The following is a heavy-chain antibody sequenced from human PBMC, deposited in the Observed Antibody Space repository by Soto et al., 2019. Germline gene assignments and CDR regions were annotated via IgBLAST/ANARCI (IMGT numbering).Heavy chain of an antibody. CDR2: ISGSGGST. D-gene: IGHD3-3*01. CDR3: AKVSSYDFWSGYRPYYYYYYYMDV. V-gene: IGHV3-23*01. Sequence: EVQLLESGGGLVQPGGSLRLSCAASGFTFSSYAMSWVRQAPGKGLEWVSAISGSGGSTYYADSVKGRFTISRDNSKNTLYLQMNSLRAEDTAVYYCAKVSSYDFWSGYRPYYYYYYYMDVWGKGTTVTVSS. CDR1: GFTFSSYA. J-gene: IGHJ6*03.